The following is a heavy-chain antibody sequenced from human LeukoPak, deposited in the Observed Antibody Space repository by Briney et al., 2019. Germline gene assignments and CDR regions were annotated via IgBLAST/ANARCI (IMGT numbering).Heavy chain of an antibody. J-gene: IGHJ5*02. CDR1: GGSISSNSYY. D-gene: IGHD2-2*01. Sequence: SETLSLTCTVSGGSISSNSYYWGWIRQPPGKGLEWIGSMYYSGRTYYNPSLKSRVAISVDTSKNQFSLKLSSVTAADTAVYYCARFRGSTSANWFDPWGQGTLVTVSS. CDR2: MYYSGRT. V-gene: IGHV4-39*07. CDR3: ARFRGSTSANWFDP.